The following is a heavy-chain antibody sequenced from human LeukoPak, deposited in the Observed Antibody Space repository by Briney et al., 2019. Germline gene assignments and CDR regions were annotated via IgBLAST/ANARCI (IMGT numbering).Heavy chain of an antibody. CDR2: ISSNGGST. V-gene: IGHV3-64*01. CDR3: ASSFSFGSGIGY. Sequence: GGSLRLSCAASGFTFSSYAMRWVRQAPGKGLEYVSAISSNGGSTYYANSVKGRFTISRDNSKNTLYLQMGSLRAEDMAVYYCASSFSFGSGIGYWGQGTLVTVSS. D-gene: IGHD3-10*01. J-gene: IGHJ4*02. CDR1: GFTFSSYA.